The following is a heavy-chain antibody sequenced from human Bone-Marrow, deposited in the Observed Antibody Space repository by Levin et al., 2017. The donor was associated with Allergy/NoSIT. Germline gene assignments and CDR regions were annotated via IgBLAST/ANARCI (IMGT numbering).Heavy chain of an antibody. CDR2: ISSSGSTI. D-gene: IGHD2-15*01. CDR1: GFTFSSYE. J-gene: IGHJ4*02. Sequence: SCAASGFTFSSYEMNWVRQAPGKGLEWVSYISSSGSTIYYADSVKGRFTISRDNAKNSLYLQMNSLRAEDTAVYYCAREIYCSGGSCPLDYWGQGTLVTVSS. V-gene: IGHV3-48*03. CDR3: AREIYCSGGSCPLDY.